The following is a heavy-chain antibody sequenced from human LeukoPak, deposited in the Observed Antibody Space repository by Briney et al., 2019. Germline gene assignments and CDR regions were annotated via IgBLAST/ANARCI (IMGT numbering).Heavy chain of an antibody. V-gene: IGHV6-1*01. CDR3: ARESWDIEGYNWFDP. CDR1: GDSVASNSAA. CDR2: SYYRSKWYN. Sequence: SQTLSLTCAISGDSVASNSAAWNWIRQSPSRGLEWLGRSYYRSKWYNDYAVSVKSRITINPDTYKNQLSLQLNSVTPEDTGVYYCARESWDIEGYNWFDPWGQGTLVTVSS. J-gene: IGHJ5*02. D-gene: IGHD2-15*01.